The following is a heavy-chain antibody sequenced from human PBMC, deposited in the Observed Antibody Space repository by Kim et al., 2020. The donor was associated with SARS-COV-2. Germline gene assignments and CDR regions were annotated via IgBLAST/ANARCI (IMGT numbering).Heavy chain of an antibody. Sequence: SETLSLTCAVYGGSFSGYYWSWIRQPPGKGLEWIGEINHSGSTNYNPSLKSRVTISVDTSKNQFSLKLSSVTAADTAVYYCARDAPTYCSGGSCYSNWF. CDR3: ARDAPTYCSGGSCYSNWF. CDR1: GGSFSGYY. V-gene: IGHV4-34*01. J-gene: IGHJ5*01. D-gene: IGHD2-15*01. CDR2: INHSGST.